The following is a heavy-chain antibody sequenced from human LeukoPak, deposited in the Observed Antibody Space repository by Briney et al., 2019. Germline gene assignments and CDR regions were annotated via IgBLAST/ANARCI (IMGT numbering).Heavy chain of an antibody. CDR1: GGSISSSSYY. D-gene: IGHD5-18*01. CDR2: MSYTGTT. V-gene: IGHV4-39*01. Sequence: SETLSLTCTVSGGSISSSSYYWGLIRQPPGKGLEWIASMSYTGTTYYNPSLKSRVTISVHTSKNQFSLQLNSVTPEDTAVYYCARGEYSYGYISWGQGTLVTVSS. J-gene: IGHJ4*02. CDR3: ARGEYSYGYIS.